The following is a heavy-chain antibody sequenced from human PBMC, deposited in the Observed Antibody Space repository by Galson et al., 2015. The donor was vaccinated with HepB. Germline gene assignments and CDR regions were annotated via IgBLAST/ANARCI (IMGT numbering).Heavy chain of an antibody. D-gene: IGHD3-16*02. J-gene: IGHJ5*02. V-gene: IGHV4-39*01. CDR1: GGSIISSSYY. Sequence: LSLTCTVSGGSIISSSYYWGWIRQPPGKGLEWIGSIYHSGNTYHNPSLRSRVTISVDTSKNQFSLKLSSITAADTAVYYCARHRGGSETDHAWGSYRYNWFDPWGQGTLVTVSS. CDR2: IYHSGNT. CDR3: ARHRGGSETDHAWGSYRYNWFDP.